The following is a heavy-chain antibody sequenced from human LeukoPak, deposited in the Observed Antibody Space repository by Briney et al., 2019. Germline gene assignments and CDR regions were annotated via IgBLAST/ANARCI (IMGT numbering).Heavy chain of an antibody. J-gene: IGHJ5*02. CDR2: IYTSGST. V-gene: IGHV4-4*07. Sequence: SETLSLTCTVSGGSISSYYWSWIRQPAGKGLEWIGRIYTSGSTNYNPSLKSRVTMSVDTSKNQFSLKLSSVTAVDTAVYYCARDIRRGVSAAGTNWFDPWGQGTLVTVSS. D-gene: IGHD6-13*01. CDR1: GGSISSYY. CDR3: ARDIRRGVSAAGTNWFDP.